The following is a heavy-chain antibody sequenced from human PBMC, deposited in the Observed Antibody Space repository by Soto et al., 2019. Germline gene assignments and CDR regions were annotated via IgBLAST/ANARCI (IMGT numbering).Heavy chain of an antibody. CDR3: ARGGVSTRNFDY. J-gene: IGHJ4*02. CDR2: IYPSDSDT. Sequence: PGESLKISCKGSGYNFAGYWIAWVRQMPGKGLELMGIIYPSDSDTRYRPSFQGQVTISADKSISSAYLQWSSLRASDTAMYYCARGGVSTRNFDYWGQVPPFTFSS. CDR1: GYNFAGYW. D-gene: IGHD3-3*01. V-gene: IGHV5-51*01.